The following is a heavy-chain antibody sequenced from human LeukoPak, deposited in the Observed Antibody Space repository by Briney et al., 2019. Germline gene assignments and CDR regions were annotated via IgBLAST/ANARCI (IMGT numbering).Heavy chain of an antibody. CDR1: GYTFTSYW. D-gene: IGHD6-13*01. Sequence: GESLKISCKSSGYTFTSYWIGWVRQMPGKGLERMGFIYPGDSDTTYSPSFQGQVTVSADKSISTAYLQWSSLKASDTAMYYCARWGASNWYFDYWGPGTLVTVSS. J-gene: IGHJ4*02. CDR3: ARWGASNWYFDY. V-gene: IGHV5-51*01. CDR2: IYPGDSDT.